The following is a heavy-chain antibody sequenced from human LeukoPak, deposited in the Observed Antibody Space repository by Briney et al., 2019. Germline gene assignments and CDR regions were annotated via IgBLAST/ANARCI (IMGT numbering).Heavy chain of an antibody. J-gene: IGHJ4*02. CDR2: IYTSGST. Sequence: SETLSLTCTVSGGSISSGSYYWSWLRQPAGKGLEWIGRIYTSGSTNYNPSLKSRVTISVDTSKNQFSLKLSSVTAADTAVYYCARGRDIVVVPAARIGFDYWGQGTLVTVSS. V-gene: IGHV4-61*02. CDR3: ARGRDIVVVPAARIGFDY. CDR1: GGSISSGSYY. D-gene: IGHD2-2*01.